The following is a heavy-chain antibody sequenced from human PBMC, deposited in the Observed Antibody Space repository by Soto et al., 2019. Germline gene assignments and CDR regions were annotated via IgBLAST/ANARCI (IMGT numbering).Heavy chain of an antibody. CDR1: GFTFSSYG. CDR3: AKDQGLRRGPNYYDSSGLSGYFDY. V-gene: IGHV3-30*18. Sequence: GGSLRLSCAASGFTFSSYGMHWVRQAPGKGLEWVAVISYDGSNKYYADSVKGRFTISRDNSKNTLYLQMNSLRAEDTAVYYCAKDQGLRRGPNYYDSSGLSGYFDYWGQGTLVTAPQ. CDR2: ISYDGSNK. J-gene: IGHJ4*02. D-gene: IGHD3-22*01.